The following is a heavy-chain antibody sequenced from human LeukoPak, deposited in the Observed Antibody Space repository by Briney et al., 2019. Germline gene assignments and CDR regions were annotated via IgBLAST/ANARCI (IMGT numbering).Heavy chain of an antibody. Sequence: GRSLTLSCAVSGFTSSSHAIHWVRQAPGKGLEWVSVISHDGSNQYYADSVKGRFTISRDNSKNTLYLQMKSLSAEDTAIYYCARGGDTSTWYRALDSWGQGTLVIVLSDYWDQGTLVTVSS. CDR1: GFTSSSHA. J-gene: IGHJ4*02. D-gene: IGHD6-13*01. CDR3: ARGGDTSTWYRALDSWGQGTLVIVLSDY. V-gene: IGHV3-30*04. CDR2: ISHDGSNQ.